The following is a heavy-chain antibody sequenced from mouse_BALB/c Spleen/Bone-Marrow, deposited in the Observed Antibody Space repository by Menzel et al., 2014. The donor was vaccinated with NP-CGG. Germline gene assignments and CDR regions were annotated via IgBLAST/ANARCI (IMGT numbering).Heavy chain of an antibody. J-gene: IGHJ3*01. V-gene: IGHV14-3*02. D-gene: IGHD2-1*01. CDR2: IDPANGNT. Sequence: EVQLQQSGAELVKPGASVKLSCTASGFNIKDTYMHWVKQRPEQGLEWIGRIDPANGNTKYDPKFQGKATITADTSSNTAYLQLSSLTSEDTAVYYCPRNGNYGAWFAYWGQGTLVTVSA. CDR3: PRNGNYGAWFAY. CDR1: GFNIKDTY.